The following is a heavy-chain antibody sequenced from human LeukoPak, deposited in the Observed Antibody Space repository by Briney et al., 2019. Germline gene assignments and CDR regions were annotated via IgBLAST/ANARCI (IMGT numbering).Heavy chain of an antibody. Sequence: GGSLRLSCATSGFTFSSYAMSWVRQAPGKGLEWVSAISGSDGSTYYADSVKGRFTISRDNSKNTLYLQMNSLRAEDTAVYYCAKGDYYDSSGFFDYWGQGTLVTVSS. CDR3: AKGDYYDSSGFFDY. CDR1: GFTFSSYA. J-gene: IGHJ4*02. CDR2: ISGSDGST. V-gene: IGHV3-23*01. D-gene: IGHD3-22*01.